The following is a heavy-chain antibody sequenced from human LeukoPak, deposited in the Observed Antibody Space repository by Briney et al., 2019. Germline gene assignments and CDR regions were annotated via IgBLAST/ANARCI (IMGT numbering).Heavy chain of an antibody. V-gene: IGHV3-30*18. D-gene: IGHD5-24*01. Sequence: GGSLRLSCTASGFTFGSYAMHWVRQAPGKGLEWVAVISYDGSNKYYADSVKGRFTISRDNSKNTLYLQMNSLRAEDAAVYYCAKDGRDGYNYPSHYFDYWGQGTLVTVSS. J-gene: IGHJ4*02. CDR1: GFTFGSYA. CDR3: AKDGRDGYNYPSHYFDY. CDR2: ISYDGSNK.